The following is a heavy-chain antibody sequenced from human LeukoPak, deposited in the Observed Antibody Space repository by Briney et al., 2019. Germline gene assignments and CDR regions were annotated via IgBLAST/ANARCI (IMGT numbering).Heavy chain of an antibody. J-gene: IGHJ4*02. CDR1: GFTFSSHW. V-gene: IGHV3-7*03. D-gene: IGHD3-3*01. CDR2: INQDGSQK. Sequence: PGGSLRLSCAGSGFTFSSHWIGWVRQAPGKGLEWVAHINQDGSQKYYVDSVEGRFAISRDSSKNTLFLHMNTLRAEDTAIYYCAKEGSIFGVVMTANFDYWGQGTLVTVSS. CDR3: AKEGSIFGVVMTANFDY.